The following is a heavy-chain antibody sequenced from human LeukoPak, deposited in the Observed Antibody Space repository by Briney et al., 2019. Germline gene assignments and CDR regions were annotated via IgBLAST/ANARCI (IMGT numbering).Heavy chain of an antibody. CDR2: INPNSGGT. Sequence: GASVKVSCKASGYTFTGYYMHWVRQAPGQGLEWMGWINPNSGGTNYAQKFQGRVTMTRDTSTSTVYMELSSLRSEDTAVYYCARDRAVAGFRFDYWGQGTLVTVSS. J-gene: IGHJ4*02. CDR3: ARDRAVAGFRFDY. D-gene: IGHD6-19*01. CDR1: GYTFTGYY. V-gene: IGHV1-2*02.